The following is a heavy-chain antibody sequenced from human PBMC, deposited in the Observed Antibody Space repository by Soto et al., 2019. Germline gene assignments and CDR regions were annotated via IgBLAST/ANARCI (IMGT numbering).Heavy chain of an antibody. CDR3: ARWRFGANWFDT. J-gene: IGHJ5*02. Sequence: ASVKVSCKASGYTFTSYGISWARQAPGQGLEWMGWISAYNGNTNYAQKLQGRVTMTTDTSTSTAYMELRSLRSDDTAVYYCARWRFGANWFDTWGQGTLVTVSS. V-gene: IGHV1-18*01. CDR1: GYTFTSYG. CDR2: ISAYNGNT. D-gene: IGHD3-10*01.